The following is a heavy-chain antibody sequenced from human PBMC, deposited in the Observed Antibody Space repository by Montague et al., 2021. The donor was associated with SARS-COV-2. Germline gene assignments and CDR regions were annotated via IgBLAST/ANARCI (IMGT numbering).Heavy chain of an antibody. J-gene: IGHJ6*02. CDR3: VRDPATGMDV. CDR1: VFTFSGYG. CDR2: ISATSRTI. Sequence: SLRLSCAASVFTFSGYGINLVRQAPGMGLEWFSYISATSRTIYYADSVKGRFTVSIDNAKNSLYLQMNSLRAEDTALYYCVRDPATGMDVWGLGTMVTVSS. V-gene: IGHV3-48*04.